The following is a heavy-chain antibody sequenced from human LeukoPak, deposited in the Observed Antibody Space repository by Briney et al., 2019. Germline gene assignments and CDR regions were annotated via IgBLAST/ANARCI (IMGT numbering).Heavy chain of an antibody. CDR1: GYTFTGYY. D-gene: IGHD3-22*01. V-gene: IGHV1-2*02. CDR2: INPNSGGT. Sequence: ASVKVSCKASGYTFTGYYMHWVRQAPGQGLEWMGWINPNSGGTNYAQKFQGRVTMTRDTSISTAYMELSRPRSDDTAVYYCARDSVYFYDSSEGCYFDLWGRGTLVTVSS. J-gene: IGHJ2*01. CDR3: ARDSVYFYDSSEGCYFDL.